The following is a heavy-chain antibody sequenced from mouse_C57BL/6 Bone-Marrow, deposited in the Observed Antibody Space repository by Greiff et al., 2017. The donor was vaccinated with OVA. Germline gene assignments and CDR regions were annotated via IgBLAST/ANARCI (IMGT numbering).Heavy chain of an antibody. CDR1: GFTFSSYA. Sequence: EVKLVESGGGLVKPGGSLKLSCAASGFTFSSYAMSWVRQTPEKRLEWVATISDGGSYTYYPDNVKGRFTISRDNAKNNLYLQMSHLKSEDTAMYYCARDRGFITTPREAYWGQGTLVTVSA. D-gene: IGHD1-1*01. CDR2: ISDGGSYT. CDR3: ARDRGFITTPREAY. V-gene: IGHV5-4*01. J-gene: IGHJ3*01.